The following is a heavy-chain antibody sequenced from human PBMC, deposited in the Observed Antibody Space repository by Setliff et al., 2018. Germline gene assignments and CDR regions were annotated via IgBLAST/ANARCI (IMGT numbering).Heavy chain of an antibody. CDR1: GASISTTYYY. V-gene: IGHV4-39*07. Sequence: SETLSLTCSVSGASISTTYYYWDWIRQSPEKGLEWIGTIYQNGITYYNPSVKSRVTISVDKSKNQFSLKLSSVTAADTAVYYCARLSGFLYIDVWGKGTTVTVSS. CDR2: IYQNGIT. CDR3: ARLSGFLYIDV. D-gene: IGHD3-3*01. J-gene: IGHJ6*03.